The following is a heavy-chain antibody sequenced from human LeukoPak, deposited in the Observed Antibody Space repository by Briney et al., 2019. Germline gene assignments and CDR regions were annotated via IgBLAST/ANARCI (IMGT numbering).Heavy chain of an antibody. CDR1: GGSISSSTW. J-gene: IGHJ5*02. V-gene: IGHV4-4*02. CDR3: ARDQDYYGSGSYGPDH. CDR2: IFHTGST. Sequence: SETLSLTGAVSGGSISSSTWWTWVRHIPGKGLDWIGEIFHTGSTNYNPSLKGRVTISVDPSKNQFSLKLSSVIVADTAVYYCARDQDYYGSGSYGPDHWGQGILVTVSS. D-gene: IGHD3-10*01.